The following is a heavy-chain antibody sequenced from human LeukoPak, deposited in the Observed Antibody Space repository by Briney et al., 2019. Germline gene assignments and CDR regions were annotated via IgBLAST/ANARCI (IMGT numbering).Heavy chain of an antibody. Sequence: ASVKVSCKASGGTFSSYAISWVRQAPGQGLEWMGGIIPIFGTANYAQKFQGRVTITADESTSTAYMELSSLRSEDTAVYYCAVGGIVVVVAATADWYFDLWGRGTLVTVSS. J-gene: IGHJ2*01. CDR1: GGTFSSYA. CDR3: AVGGIVVVVAATADWYFDL. D-gene: IGHD2-15*01. V-gene: IGHV1-69*01. CDR2: IIPIFGTA.